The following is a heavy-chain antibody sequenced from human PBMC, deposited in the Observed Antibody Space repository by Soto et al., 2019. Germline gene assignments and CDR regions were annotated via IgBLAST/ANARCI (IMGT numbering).Heavy chain of an antibody. Sequence: ASVKVSCKASGYTFTGYYMHWVRQAPGQGLEWMGWINPNSGGTNYAQKFQGRVTMTRDTSISTAYMELSRLRSDDTAVYYCARDLXAYSSSWRRHYYYGMDVWGQGTTVTVSS. CDR2: INPNSGGT. V-gene: IGHV1-2*02. J-gene: IGHJ6*02. CDR3: ARDLXAYSSSWRRHYYYGMDV. D-gene: IGHD6-13*01. CDR1: GYTFTGYY.